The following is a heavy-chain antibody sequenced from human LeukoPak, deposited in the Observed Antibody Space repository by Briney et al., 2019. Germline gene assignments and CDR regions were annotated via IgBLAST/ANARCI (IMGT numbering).Heavy chain of an antibody. D-gene: IGHD6-19*01. V-gene: IGHV4-61*01. J-gene: IGHJ4*02. CDR2: LYYSGST. CDR3: ARGSGWLDY. Sequence: SETLSLTRTVSGGSFSSGSYYWHWLRQPPGTGLEWIGYLYYSGSTNYNPSLKSRVTISVDTSKNQFSLKLTSVTAADTAVYYCARGSGWLDYWGQGTLVTVSS. CDR1: GGSFSSGSYY.